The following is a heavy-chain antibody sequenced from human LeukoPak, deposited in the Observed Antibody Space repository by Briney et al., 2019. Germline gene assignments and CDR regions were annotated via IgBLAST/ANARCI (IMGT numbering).Heavy chain of an antibody. CDR3: ARDYYDFWAVNFDY. Sequence: TGGSLRLSCAASGFTFSSYGMHWVRQAPGKGLEWVAFIRYDGSNKYYADSVKGRFTISRDNSKNTLYLQTNSLRAEDTAVYYCARDYYDFWAVNFDYWGQGTLVTVSS. D-gene: IGHD3-3*01. CDR2: IRYDGSNK. J-gene: IGHJ4*02. CDR1: GFTFSSYG. V-gene: IGHV3-30*02.